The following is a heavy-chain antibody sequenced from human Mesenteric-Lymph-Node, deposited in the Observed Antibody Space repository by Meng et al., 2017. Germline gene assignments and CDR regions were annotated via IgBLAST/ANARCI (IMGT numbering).Heavy chain of an antibody. CDR1: GFNFNPAW. V-gene: IGHV3-23*01. D-gene: IGHD3-9*01. Sequence: GESLKISCAASGFNFNPAWMTWVRQAPGKGLEWVSLISESGSTTYAASVKGRFTISRDNSKNTLYLQMNSLRAEDTAVYYCAKSSGSTGYYVRDASDIWGHGTRVTVSS. CDR3: AKSSGSTGYYVRDASDI. J-gene: IGHJ3*02. CDR2: ISESGST.